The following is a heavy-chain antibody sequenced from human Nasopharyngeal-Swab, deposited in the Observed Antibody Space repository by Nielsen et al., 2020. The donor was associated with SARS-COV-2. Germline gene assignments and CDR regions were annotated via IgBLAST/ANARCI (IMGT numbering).Heavy chain of an antibody. J-gene: IGHJ4*02. V-gene: IGHV2-5*02. Sequence: SDSLLVSSTPSLLPSCTFYRFSLRHSAVGVVECHQPPGKALEWSALIYWDDDKRYSPSLKSRLTITKDTSKNQVVLTMTNMDPVDTATYSWAHRPMQTAMVQFDYWGQGTLVTVSS. CDR1: RFSLRHSAVG. D-gene: IGHD5-18*01. CDR3: AHRPMQTAMVQFDY. CDR2: IYWDDDK.